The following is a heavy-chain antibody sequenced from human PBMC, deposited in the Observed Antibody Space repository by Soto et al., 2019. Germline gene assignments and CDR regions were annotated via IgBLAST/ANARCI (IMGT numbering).Heavy chain of an antibody. CDR2: IIPFLGSA. CDR3: AGTQFDTSGYYPSGLEL. V-gene: IGHV1-69*01. D-gene: IGHD3-22*01. J-gene: IGHJ4*02. CDR1: GGTFKSYV. Sequence: QVQLEQSGAEVEKPGSSVKVSCKPSGGTFKSYVLNWVRQAPGQGLEWMGGIIPFLGSADYAQKFQDGVTITADESTSTAYLELSSLRSEDSAVYYCAGTQFDTSGYYPSGLELWGQGTLVTVAS.